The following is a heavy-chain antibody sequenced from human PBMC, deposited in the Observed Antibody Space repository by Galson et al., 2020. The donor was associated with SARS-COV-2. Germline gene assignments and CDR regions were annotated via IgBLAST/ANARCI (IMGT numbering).Heavy chain of an antibody. D-gene: IGHD3-10*01. CDR2: IYWDDDK. V-gene: IGHV2-5*02. Sequence: KMSGPTLVKPTQTLTLTCTFSGFSLSTSGVGVGWIRQPPGKALEWLALIYWDDDKRYSPSPKSRLTITKDTPKNQVVLTMTNMAPVDTATYYGAQRTGEGNFDYWGQGTLVTVSS. CDR3: AQRTGEGNFDY. CDR1: GFSLSTSGVG. J-gene: IGHJ4*02.